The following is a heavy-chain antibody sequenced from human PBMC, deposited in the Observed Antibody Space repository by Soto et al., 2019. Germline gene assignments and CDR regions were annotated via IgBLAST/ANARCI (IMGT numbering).Heavy chain of an antibody. CDR2: IYWDDDK. D-gene: IGHD3-22*01. Sequence: QITLKESGHTLVKPSQTLTLTCTFSGFSLSTSGVGVGGIRQPPGKALEWLALIYWDDDKRYSPSLKRRLTITKDTSKNQVVLTLTNVDPVDTATYYCALMRVTMIVGAGDFHHWGQGTLVTVSS. V-gene: IGHV2-5*02. CDR1: GFSLSTSGVG. J-gene: IGHJ1*01. CDR3: ALMRVTMIVGAGDFHH.